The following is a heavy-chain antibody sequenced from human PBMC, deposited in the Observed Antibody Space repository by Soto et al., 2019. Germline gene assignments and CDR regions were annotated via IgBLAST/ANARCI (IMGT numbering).Heavy chain of an antibody. CDR3: ARALLRVGSSGGTDV. CDR2: ISYDGSNN. J-gene: IGHJ6*02. D-gene: IGHD3-10*01. V-gene: IGHV3-30-3*01. CDR1: GFTFSSYT. Sequence: GGSLRLSCAASGFTFSSYTMHWVRQAPGKGLEWVAVISYDGSNNNYADSVKGRFTISRDNSRNTVYLQMNSLRAEDTAVYYCARALLRVGSSGGTDVWGQGTTVTVSS.